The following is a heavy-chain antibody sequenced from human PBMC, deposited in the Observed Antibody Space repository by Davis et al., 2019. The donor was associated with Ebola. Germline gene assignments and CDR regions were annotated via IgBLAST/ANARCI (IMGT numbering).Heavy chain of an antibody. D-gene: IGHD1-26*01. CDR3: ASGLRKLGATPLHVY. CDR1: GGSISSGDYY. V-gene: IGHV4-39*01. CDR2: IYYSGST. Sequence: GSLRLSCTVSGGSISSGDYYWSWIRQPPGKGLEWIGSIYYSGSTYYNPSLKSRVTISVDTSKNQFSLKLSSVTAADTAVYYCASGLRKLGATPLHVYWGQGTLVTVSS. J-gene: IGHJ4*02.